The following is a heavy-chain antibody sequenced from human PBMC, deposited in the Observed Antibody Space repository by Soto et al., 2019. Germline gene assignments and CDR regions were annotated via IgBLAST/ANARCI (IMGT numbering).Heavy chain of an antibody. J-gene: IGHJ4*02. CDR1: GYTFIHYY. CDR2: INPNGGST. V-gene: IGHV1-46*01. Sequence: QVQLVQSGAEVKKPGASVKISCKASGYTFIHYYIHWVRQAPGQGLEWMAIINPNGGSTNYATKFQGRVTVTSDTSTTTVSMELNSLESDDTAVYFCARSLLQGDFWGQGTLVTVSS. D-gene: IGHD2-21*01. CDR3: ARSLLQGDF.